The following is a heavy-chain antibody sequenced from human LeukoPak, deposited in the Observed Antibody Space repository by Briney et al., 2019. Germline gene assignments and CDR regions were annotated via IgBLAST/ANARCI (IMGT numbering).Heavy chain of an antibody. V-gene: IGHV3-23*01. CDR1: GFTFSNYA. CDR2: LNGGRT. Sequence: SGGSLRLSCVASGFTFSNYAMSWVRQAPGKGLEWIAALNGGRTFFQDSVRGRFTISRDNSKNTLYLRLNSLRGDDTAVYYCVKEVTGYGYFDYWGRGTLVTVSS. CDR3: VKEVTGYGYFDY. D-gene: IGHD2-2*03. J-gene: IGHJ4*02.